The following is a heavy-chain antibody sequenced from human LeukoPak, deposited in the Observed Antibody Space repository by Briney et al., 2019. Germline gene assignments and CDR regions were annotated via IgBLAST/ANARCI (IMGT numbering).Heavy chain of an antibody. CDR3: ARMSSSSRGGMDV. V-gene: IGHV3-53*01. CDR1: GFTVSSNY. CDR2: IYSGGST. D-gene: IGHD6-13*01. Sequence: PGGSLRLSCAASGFTVSSNYMSWVRQAPGKGLEWVSVIYSGGSTYYADSVKGRFTISRDNSKNTLYLQMNSLRAEDTAVYYCARMSSSSRGGMDVWDQGTTVTVSS. J-gene: IGHJ6*02.